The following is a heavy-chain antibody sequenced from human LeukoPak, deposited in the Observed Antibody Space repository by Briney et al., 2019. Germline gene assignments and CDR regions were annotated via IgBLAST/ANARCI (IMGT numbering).Heavy chain of an antibody. CDR1: GFTFSSYG. CDR3: AREGRGYFDY. J-gene: IGHJ4*02. CDR2: IWYDGSNK. V-gene: IGHV3-33*01. Sequence: GGSLRLSCAASGFTFSSYGMHWVRQAPGKGLEWAAVIWYDGSNKYYADSVKGRFTISRDNAKNSLYLQMNSLRAEDTAVYYCAREGRGYFDYWGQGTLVTVSS. D-gene: IGHD3-10*01.